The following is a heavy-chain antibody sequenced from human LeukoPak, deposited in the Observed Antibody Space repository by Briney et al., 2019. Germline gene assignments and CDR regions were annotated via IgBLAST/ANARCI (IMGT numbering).Heavy chain of an antibody. V-gene: IGHV1-46*01. J-gene: IGHJ5*02. CDR3: ARGSLVVTAMSWFDP. CDR2: INPSGGST. Sequence: ASVKVSCKASGYTFTSYYMHWVRQAPGQGLEWMGIINPSGGSTSYAQKFQGRVTMTRDTSTSTVYMELSSLRSEDTAVYYCARGSLVVTAMSWFDPWGQGTLVTVSS. D-gene: IGHD2-21*02. CDR1: GYTFTSYY.